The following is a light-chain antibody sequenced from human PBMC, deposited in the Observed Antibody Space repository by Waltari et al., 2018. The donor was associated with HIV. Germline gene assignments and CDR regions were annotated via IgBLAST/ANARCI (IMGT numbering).Light chain of an antibody. J-gene: IGLJ3*02. CDR2: KDN. V-gene: IGLV3-25*03. CDR1: TLPRQY. CDR3: QSSDSSGAYWV. Sequence: SFQLTQPPSVSVSPGQTARITCSGETLPRQYVFWYQQRPGQAPVLVIYKDNERPSGIPERFSGSTSGTTVALTISGVQPEDEADYYGQSSDSSGAYWVFGGGTKLTVL.